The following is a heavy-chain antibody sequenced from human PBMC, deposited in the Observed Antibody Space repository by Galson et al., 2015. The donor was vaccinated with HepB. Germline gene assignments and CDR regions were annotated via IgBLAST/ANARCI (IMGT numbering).Heavy chain of an antibody. CDR2: IYSSGNT. Sequence: SLRLSCAASGFTVNTNHMTWVRQAPGKGLEWVSVIYSSGNTNYADSVKGRFTISRDSSRNTLSLQMDSLRAEDTAMYYCARYCSSTSCYSERGGSFDYWGQGTLVTVSS. CDR3: ARYCSSTSCYSERGGSFDY. J-gene: IGHJ4*02. V-gene: IGHV3-53*01. D-gene: IGHD2-2*01. CDR1: GFTVNTNH.